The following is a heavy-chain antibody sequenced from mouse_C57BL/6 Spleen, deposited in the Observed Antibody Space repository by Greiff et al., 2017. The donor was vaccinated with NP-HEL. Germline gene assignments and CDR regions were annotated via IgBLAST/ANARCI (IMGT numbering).Heavy chain of an antibody. V-gene: IGHV1-55*01. CDR3: ARRSSDY. D-gene: IGHD3-2*02. CDR1: GSTFTSSW. Sequence: QVQLQQSGAELVKPGASVKMSCKASGSTFTSSWITWVKQRPGQGLEWIEDIYPGSGSTNYNEKFKSKAKLTVDTSSSTAYMQLSSLTSEDSAVYYCARRSSDYWGQGTTLTVSS. J-gene: IGHJ2*01. CDR2: IYPGSGST.